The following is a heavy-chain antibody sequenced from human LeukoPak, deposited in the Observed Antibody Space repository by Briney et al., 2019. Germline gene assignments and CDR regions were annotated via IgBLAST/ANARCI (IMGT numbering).Heavy chain of an antibody. CDR2: INSDGSST. Sequence: PGGSLRLSCAASGFNFASHWMHWVRQTPGKGLVWVSRINSDGSSTSYADSVKGRFTISRDNAKNTLYLQVNSLRAEDTAVYYCARDTDTVTTILDYWGQGTLVTVSS. CDR3: ARDTDTVTTILDY. V-gene: IGHV3-74*01. CDR1: GFNFASHW. D-gene: IGHD4-17*01. J-gene: IGHJ4*02.